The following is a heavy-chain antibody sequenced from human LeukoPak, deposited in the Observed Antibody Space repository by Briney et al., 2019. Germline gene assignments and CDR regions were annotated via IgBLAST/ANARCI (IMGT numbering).Heavy chain of an antibody. V-gene: IGHV1-8*01. CDR2: MNPNSGNT. Sequence: GASVKVSCKASGYTFTSYDINWVRQATGQGLEWMGWMNPNSGNTGYAQKFQGRVTMTRNTSISTAYMELSSLRSEDTAVYYCAKDPILKYSYATVQDFDYWGQGTLVTVSS. J-gene: IGHJ4*02. CDR1: GYTFTSYD. CDR3: AKDPILKYSYATVQDFDY. D-gene: IGHD5-18*01.